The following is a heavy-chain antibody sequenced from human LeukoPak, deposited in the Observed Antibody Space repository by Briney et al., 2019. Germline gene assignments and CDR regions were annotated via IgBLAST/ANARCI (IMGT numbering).Heavy chain of an antibody. Sequence: SETLSLTCTVSGVSISSSNSYWGWIRQPAGKGLEWIGRIYISGSTNYNPSLKSRVTMSVDTSKNQFSLKLSSVTAADTAVYYCARDRGTWNDDGFDYWGQGTLVTVSS. V-gene: IGHV4-61*02. CDR2: IYISGST. J-gene: IGHJ4*02. CDR1: GVSISSSNSY. D-gene: IGHD1-1*01. CDR3: ARDRGTWNDDGFDY.